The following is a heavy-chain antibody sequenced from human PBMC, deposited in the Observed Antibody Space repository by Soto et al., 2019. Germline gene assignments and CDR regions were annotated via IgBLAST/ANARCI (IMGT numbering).Heavy chain of an antibody. Sequence: GGSLRLSCAASGFTFSSYAMHWVRQAPGKGLEWVAVISYDGSNKYYADSVKGRFTISRDNSKNTLYLQMNSLRAEDTAVYYCARDAWTYYYDSSGHFDYWGQGTLVTVSS. V-gene: IGHV3-30-3*01. CDR3: ARDAWTYYYDSSGHFDY. CDR1: GFTFSSYA. D-gene: IGHD3-22*01. CDR2: ISYDGSNK. J-gene: IGHJ4*02.